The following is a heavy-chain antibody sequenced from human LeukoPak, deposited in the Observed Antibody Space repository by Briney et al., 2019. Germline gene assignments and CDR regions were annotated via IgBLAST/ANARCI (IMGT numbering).Heavy chain of an antibody. Sequence: GGSLRLSCAASGFTVSSNYMSWVRQATGKGLEWVSVIYSGGSTYYADFVKGRFTISRDNSKNTLYPQMNSLRAEDTAVYYCARGGVGYYDSSGYYYSPFDYWGQGTLVTVSS. J-gene: IGHJ4*02. D-gene: IGHD3-22*01. CDR3: ARGGVGYYDSSGYYYSPFDY. V-gene: IGHV3-53*01. CDR2: IYSGGST. CDR1: GFTVSSNY.